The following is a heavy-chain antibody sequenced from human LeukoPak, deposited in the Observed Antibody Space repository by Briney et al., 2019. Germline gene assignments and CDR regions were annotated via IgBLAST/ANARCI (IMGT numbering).Heavy chain of an antibody. CDR1: GYTFTSYY. CDR3: ARDPPFGELLYDAFDI. CDR2: INPSGGST. D-gene: IGHD3-10*01. V-gene: IGHV1-46*01. J-gene: IGHJ3*02. Sequence: ASVKVSCKASGYTFTSYYMHWVRQAPGQGLEWMGIINPSGGSTSYAQKFQGRVTMTWDTSTSTVYMELSSLRSEDTAVYYCARDPPFGELLYDAFDIWGQGTMVTVSS.